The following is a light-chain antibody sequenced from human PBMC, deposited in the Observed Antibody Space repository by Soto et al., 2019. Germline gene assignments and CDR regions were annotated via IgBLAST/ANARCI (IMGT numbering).Light chain of an antibody. CDR3: QHYGTSRT. V-gene: IGKV3-20*01. CDR1: QSVSSSY. J-gene: IGKJ1*01. CDR2: GAS. Sequence: EIVLTQSPGTLSLSPGERATLSCRASQSVSSSYLTWYQQKPGQAPRLLIYGASSRATDIPDRFSGSGSGTDFTLTISRLEPEDFAVYYCQHYGTSRTFGQGTKVDIK.